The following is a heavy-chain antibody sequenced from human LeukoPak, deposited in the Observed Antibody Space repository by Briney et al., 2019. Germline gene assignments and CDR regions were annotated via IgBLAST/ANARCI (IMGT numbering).Heavy chain of an antibody. CDR1: GVSFTNSIYY. D-gene: IGHD1-26*01. V-gene: IGHV4-39*01. CDR3: ARFISGTIESD. J-gene: IGHJ3*01. CDR2: ISHSGST. Sequence: PSETLSLTCTVSGVSFTNSIYYWGWIRQPPGKGLEWIGTISHSGSTYYNPSLRSRVSISVDTSKNQVSLNLNSVTAADTAVYYCARFISGTIESDWGQGTMVTVSS.